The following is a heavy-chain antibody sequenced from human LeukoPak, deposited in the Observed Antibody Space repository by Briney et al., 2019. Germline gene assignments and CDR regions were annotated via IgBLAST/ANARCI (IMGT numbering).Heavy chain of an antibody. CDR3: AKAQQQLVTFDY. CDR2: ISRGGSTV. V-gene: IGHV3-11*01. Sequence: GGSMRLSCAASGFTFSDYYMSWIRQAPGKGLEWVSYISRGGSTVYYADSVKDRFTISRDNAKNSLYLQMNSLTADDKAVYYCAKAQQQLVTFDYRGQGTLVTVSS. D-gene: IGHD6-13*01. J-gene: IGHJ4*02. CDR1: GFTFSDYY.